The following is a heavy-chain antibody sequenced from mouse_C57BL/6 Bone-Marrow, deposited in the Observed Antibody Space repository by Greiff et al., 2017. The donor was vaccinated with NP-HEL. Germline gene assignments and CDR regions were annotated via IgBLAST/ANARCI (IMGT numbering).Heavy chain of an antibody. Sequence: EVKLLESGPGLVKPSQSLSLTCSVTGYSITSGYYWNWIRQFPGNKLEWMGYISYDGSNNYNPSLKNRISITRDTSKNQFFLKLNSVTTEDTATYYCASRYYDYDGRFAYWGQGTLVTVSA. CDR3: ASRYYDYDGRFAY. V-gene: IGHV3-6*01. CDR2: ISYDGSN. D-gene: IGHD2-4*01. J-gene: IGHJ3*01. CDR1: GYSITSGYY.